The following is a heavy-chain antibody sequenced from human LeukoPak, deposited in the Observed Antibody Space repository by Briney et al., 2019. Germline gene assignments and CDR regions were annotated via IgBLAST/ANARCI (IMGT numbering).Heavy chain of an antibody. Sequence: SETLSLTCTVSGYSITSAYYWSWIRQPAGKGLEWIGRIYTSGSTNYNPSLKSRVTMSVDTSKNQFSLKLSSVTAADTAVYYCASHTMVRGVITGYSDYWGQGTLVTVSS. CDR3: ASHTMVRGVITGYSDY. V-gene: IGHV4-4*07. D-gene: IGHD3-10*01. CDR2: IYTSGST. J-gene: IGHJ4*02. CDR1: GYSITSAYY.